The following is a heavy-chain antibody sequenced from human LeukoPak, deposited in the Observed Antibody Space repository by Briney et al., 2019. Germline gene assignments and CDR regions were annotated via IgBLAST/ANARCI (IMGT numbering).Heavy chain of an antibody. CDR2: IYTSVTT. V-gene: IGHV4-61*02. CDR1: GDSIDSESYY. CDR3: ATERHFYNDKSGYGFNY. Sequence: SETLSLTCIVSGDSIDSESYYWSWIRQPAGTGLEWIGRIYTSVTTYYNPSLKSRVTISVDTSKNQFSLKLSSVTAADTAVYFCATERHFYNDKSGYGFNYWGQGTLITVSS. J-gene: IGHJ4*02. D-gene: IGHD3-22*01.